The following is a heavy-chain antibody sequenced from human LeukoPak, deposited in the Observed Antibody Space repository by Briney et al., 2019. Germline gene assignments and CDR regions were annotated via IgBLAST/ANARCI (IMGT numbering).Heavy chain of an antibody. V-gene: IGHV3-21*01. CDR3: GRAFPPLRTSSAGDL. D-gene: IGHD3-16*01. J-gene: IGHJ1*01. Sequence: GRSLRLSCSASGFSFSDYDMNWVRQAPGKGLEWVSAVSGRSSHVYYGESVKGRFTISRDNAKNSLYLQLDSLGVEDTAVYYCGRAFPPLRTSSAGDLWGQGTLVTASS. CDR2: VSGRSSHV. CDR1: GFSFSDYD.